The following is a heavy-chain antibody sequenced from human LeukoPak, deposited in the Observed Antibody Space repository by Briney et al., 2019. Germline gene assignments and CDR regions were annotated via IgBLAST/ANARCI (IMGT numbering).Heavy chain of an antibody. CDR2: IYHSGST. CDR3: ARHVVSPLGGIQLWYESKIDY. V-gene: IGHV4-4*02. J-gene: IGHJ4*02. Sequence: SGTLSLTCTVSGGSISSSNWWSWVRQPPGKGLEWIGEIYHSGSTNYNPSLKSRVTILVDKSKNQFSLKLSSVTAADTAVYYCARHVVSPLGGIQLWYESKIDYWGQGTLVTVSS. CDR1: GGSISSSNW. D-gene: IGHD5-18*01.